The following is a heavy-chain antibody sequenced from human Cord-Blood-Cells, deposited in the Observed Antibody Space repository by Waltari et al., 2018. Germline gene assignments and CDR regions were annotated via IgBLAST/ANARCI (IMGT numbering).Heavy chain of an antibody. CDR3: ARHRISVSYLDAFDI. CDR2: SDYSGGT. D-gene: IGHD1-26*01. CDR1: GGSISSSSYY. J-gene: IGHJ3*02. V-gene: IGHV4-39*01. Sequence: QLQLQESGPGLVKPSETLSPTCTVSGGSISSSSYYWVWIRQPPGKGLEWIGSSDYSGGTYYNPSLKSGATISVGTSKNQFSLKLGSVTGADTAVYYCARHRISVSYLDAFDIWGQGTMVTVSS.